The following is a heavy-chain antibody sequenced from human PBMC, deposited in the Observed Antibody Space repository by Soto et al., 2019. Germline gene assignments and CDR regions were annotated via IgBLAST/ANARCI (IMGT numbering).Heavy chain of an antibody. CDR1: GFSFSRYA. D-gene: IGHD3-10*01. CDR2: ISYDGSNE. Sequence: PGGSLRLSCAVSGFSFSRYAMHWVRQAPGKGLEWVAVISYDGSNEYYADSVKGRFTISRDNSRDTLYLQMSSLRHEDTAVYYCARGMVRGMDVWGQGTTVTVSS. V-gene: IGHV3-30*04. CDR3: ARGMVRGMDV. J-gene: IGHJ6*02.